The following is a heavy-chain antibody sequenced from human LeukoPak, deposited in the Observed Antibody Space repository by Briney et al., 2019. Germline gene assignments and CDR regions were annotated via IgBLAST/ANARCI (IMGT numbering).Heavy chain of an antibody. CDR3: ARSDSSGYYGVDP. V-gene: IGHV1-18*04. CDR2: INPNSGNT. Sequence: ASVKVSCKASGYTFTGYYMHWVRQAPGQGLEWMGWINPNSGNTNYAQKLQGRVTMTTDTSTSTAYMELRSLRSDDTAVYYCARSDSSGYYGVDPWGQGTLVTVSS. J-gene: IGHJ5*02. CDR1: GYTFTGYY. D-gene: IGHD3-22*01.